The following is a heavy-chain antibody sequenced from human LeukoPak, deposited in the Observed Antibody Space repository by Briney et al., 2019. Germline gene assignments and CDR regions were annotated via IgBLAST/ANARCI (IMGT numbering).Heavy chain of an antibody. CDR1: GFTFSSNW. CDR3: AREGPGEYFDY. Sequence: GGSLRLSCAASGFTFSSNWMNWVSQAPGKGLEWVANINQDGSEKYYVDSVNGRFTSSRDNSKNSLYLQFNSLRAEDTAVYYCAREGPGEYFDYWGQGTLVTVSS. D-gene: IGHD3-10*01. CDR2: INQDGSEK. J-gene: IGHJ4*02. V-gene: IGHV3-7*01.